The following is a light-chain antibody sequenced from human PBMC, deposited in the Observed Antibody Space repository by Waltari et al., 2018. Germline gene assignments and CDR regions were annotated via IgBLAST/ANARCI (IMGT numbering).Light chain of an antibody. Sequence: DVVMTQSPDSLTVSLGERATINCTSSQPILHTSNNEISLTWYQQKPGQPPRLLIYWASSRASGVPDRFSGSGSGTDFTLTISSLQAEDVAVYYCQQYYTTPYTFGQGTKLEIK. CDR2: WAS. CDR1: QPILHTSNNEIS. CDR3: QQYYTTPYT. J-gene: IGKJ2*01. V-gene: IGKV4-1*01.